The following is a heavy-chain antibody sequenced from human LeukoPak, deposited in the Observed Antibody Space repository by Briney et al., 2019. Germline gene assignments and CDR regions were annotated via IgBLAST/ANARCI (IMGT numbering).Heavy chain of an antibody. CDR2: IYHSGST. J-gene: IGHJ6*03. CDR1: GYSISSGYY. D-gene: IGHD3-10*01. CDR3: ASENIHITMVRGAYYYYYYMDV. V-gene: IGHV4-38-2*02. Sequence: NPSETLSLTCTVSGYSISSGYYWGWIRQPPGKGLEWIGSIYHSGSTYYNPSLKSRVTISVDTSKNQFSLKLSSVTAADTAVYYCASENIHITMVRGAYYYYYYMDVWGKGTTVTVSS.